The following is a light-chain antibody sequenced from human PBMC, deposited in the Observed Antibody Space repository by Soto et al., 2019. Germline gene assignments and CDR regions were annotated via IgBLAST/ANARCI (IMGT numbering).Light chain of an antibody. J-gene: IGKJ1*01. CDR3: QQYNNWWT. CDR1: QSVSGSF. CDR2: GAS. V-gene: IGKV3-20*01. Sequence: EVVLTQSPGTLSLSPGERATLSCRASQSVSGSFLAWYQQKPGQAPRLLIYGASSRATGIPDRFTGSGSGTDFTLTISRLEPEDFAVYYCQQYNNWWTFGQGTKVDIK.